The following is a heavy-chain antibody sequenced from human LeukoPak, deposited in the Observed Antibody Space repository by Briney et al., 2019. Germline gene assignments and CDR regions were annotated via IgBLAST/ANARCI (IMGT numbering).Heavy chain of an antibody. V-gene: IGHV1-46*01. CDR1: GYTFPSYF. CDR3: ARAENYYDSSGYYF. Sequence: ASVKVSCKASGYTFPSYFTHWVRQAPGQGLEWMGIINPTGGSTTYAQKFQGRVTMTRDTSTSTVYMELSSLRSEDTAVYYCARAENYYDSSGYYFWGQGTLVTVSS. D-gene: IGHD3-22*01. J-gene: IGHJ4*02. CDR2: INPTGGST.